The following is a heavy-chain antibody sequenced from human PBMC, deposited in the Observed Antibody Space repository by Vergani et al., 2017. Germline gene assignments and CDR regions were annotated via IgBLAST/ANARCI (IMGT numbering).Heavy chain of an antibody. Sequence: QVQLVQSGAEVKKPGSSVKVSCKASGGTFSSYAITWVRQARGQGLEWMGGIIPIFGTANYAQKFQGRVSITADESTSTAYMGLSSLRSDDTAVYYCARGRFPGLERTYDYWGQGTLVTVSS. CDR2: IIPIFGTA. V-gene: IGHV1-69*01. J-gene: IGHJ4*02. CDR3: ARGRFPGLERTYDY. CDR1: GGTFSSYA. D-gene: IGHD1-1*01.